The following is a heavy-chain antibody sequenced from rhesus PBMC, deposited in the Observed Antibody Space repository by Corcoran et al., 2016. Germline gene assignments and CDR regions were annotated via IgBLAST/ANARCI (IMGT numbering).Heavy chain of an antibody. D-gene: IGHD1-14*01. J-gene: IGHJ4*01. Sequence: QLQLQESGPGLVKASETLSVTSAVSGGSISSSYWSWIRQAPGKGLGGIGYIYGSGSSTNYNPYLNSRVALSVDTSRNQLSLKLTSETTADTAVYYCARAPDGWNDRYYWGQGVLVTVSS. V-gene: IGHV4-169*01. CDR1: GGSISSSY. CDR3: ARAPDGWNDRYY. CDR2: IYGSGSST.